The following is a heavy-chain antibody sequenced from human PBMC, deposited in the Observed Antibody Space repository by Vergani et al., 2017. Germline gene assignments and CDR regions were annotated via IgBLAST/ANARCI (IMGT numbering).Heavy chain of an antibody. CDR3: ASLKATTSQNFDY. J-gene: IGHJ4*02. D-gene: IGHD5-12*01. CDR1: GYTFTSYG. V-gene: IGHV1-69*04. Sequence: QVQLVQSGAEVKKPGASVKVSCKASGYTFTSYGISWVRQAPGQGLEWMGRIIPILGIANYAQKFQGRVTITADKSTSTAYMELSSLRSEDTAVYYCASLKATTSQNFDYWGQGTLVTVSS. CDR2: IIPILGIA.